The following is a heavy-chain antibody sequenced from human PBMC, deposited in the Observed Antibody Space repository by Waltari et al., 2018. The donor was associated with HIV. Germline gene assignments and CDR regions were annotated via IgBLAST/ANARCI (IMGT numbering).Heavy chain of an antibody. J-gene: IGHJ4*02. CDR3: AVDPPTTVTTVN. D-gene: IGHD4-17*01. Sequence: EVQLVESGGGLVKPGGSLRLSCAASGFTFSSYSMNWVRQAPGKGLEWVSSISSSSSYIYYADSVKGRFTISRDNAKNSLYLQMNSLRAEDTAVYYCAVDPPTTVTTVNWGQGTLVTVSS. CDR1: GFTFSSYS. CDR2: ISSSSSYI. V-gene: IGHV3-21*01.